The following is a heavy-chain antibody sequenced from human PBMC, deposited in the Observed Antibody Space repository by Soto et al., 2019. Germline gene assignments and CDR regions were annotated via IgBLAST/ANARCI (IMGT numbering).Heavy chain of an antibody. CDR3: ARVIAVAGVGFDY. Sequence: ASVKVSCKASGYTFTSYGISWVRQAPGQGLEWMGWIRANNGNTNYAQKLQGRVTMTTDTSTSTAYMELRSLRADDTAVYYCARVIAVAGVGFDYWGQGTLVTVSS. CDR2: IRANNGNT. D-gene: IGHD6-19*01. V-gene: IGHV1-18*01. CDR1: GYTFTSYG. J-gene: IGHJ4*02.